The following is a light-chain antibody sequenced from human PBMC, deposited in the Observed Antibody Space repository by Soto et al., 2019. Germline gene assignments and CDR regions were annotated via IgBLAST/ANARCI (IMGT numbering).Light chain of an antibody. CDR3: SAWDDGLNGVV. J-gene: IGLJ3*02. Sequence: QSVLTQPASVSGSPGQSITISCTGTSSDVGGYNYVSWYQQHPGTAPKLLIYSDYQRPSGVPDRFSGSKSGTSASLAISGLQSEDEADYYCSAWDDGLNGVVFGGGTKVTVL. CDR2: SDY. CDR1: SSDVGGYNY. V-gene: IGLV1-44*01.